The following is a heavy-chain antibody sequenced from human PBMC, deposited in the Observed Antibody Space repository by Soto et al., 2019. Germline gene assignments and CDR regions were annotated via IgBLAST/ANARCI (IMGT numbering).Heavy chain of an antibody. D-gene: IGHD1-26*01. CDR2: ISYDGSNK. Sequence: PVESLRLSCAASGFTFSSYGMHWVRQAPGKGLEWVAVISYDGSNKYYADSVKGRFTISRDNSKNTLYLQMNSLRAEDTAVYYCAKSEWELTSHYYYGMDVWGQGTTVTVSS. V-gene: IGHV3-30*18. J-gene: IGHJ6*02. CDR3: AKSEWELTSHYYYGMDV. CDR1: GFTFSSYG.